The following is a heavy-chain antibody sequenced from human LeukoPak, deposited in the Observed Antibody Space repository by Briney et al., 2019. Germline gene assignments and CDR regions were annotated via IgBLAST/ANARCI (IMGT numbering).Heavy chain of an antibody. CDR3: TTEPYYYDSSGYPGY. V-gene: IGHV1-69*01. J-gene: IGHJ4*02. CDR1: GGTFSSYA. Sequence: ASVKVSCKASGGTFSSYAISWVRQAPGQGLEWMGGIIPIFGTANYAQKFQGRVTITADESTSTAYMELSSLRSEDTAVYYCTTEPYYYDSSGYPGYWGQGTLVTVSS. CDR2: IIPIFGTA. D-gene: IGHD3-22*01.